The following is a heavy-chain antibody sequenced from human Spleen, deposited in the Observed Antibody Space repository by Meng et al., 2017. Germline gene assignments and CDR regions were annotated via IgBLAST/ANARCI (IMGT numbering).Heavy chain of an antibody. CDR2: INPKSGDT. Sequence: QVPLAHFGTEVKKPGASVKLSCKAPGYTFPAYWLHWVRRAPGQGLEWMGRINPKSGDTHYAQRFQGRVTMTGDTSISTAYMELSGLRSDDTAMYCCARDEDISAAGKLFGDYWGQGTLVTVSS. D-gene: IGHD6-13*01. CDR3: ARDEDISAAGKLFGDY. V-gene: IGHV1-2*06. CDR1: GYTFPAYW. J-gene: IGHJ4*02.